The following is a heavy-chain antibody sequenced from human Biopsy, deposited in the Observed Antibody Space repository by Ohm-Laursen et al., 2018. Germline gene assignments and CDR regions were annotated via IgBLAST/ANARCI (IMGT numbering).Heavy chain of an antibody. CDR3: ARDPRYGYGSYFDY. CDR2: INPNSGVT. Sequence: ASVKVSCKTSGYTFTTYYMHWVRQAPGQGLEWMGWINPNSGVTNYAQRFQGRATMTRDTSISTAYMELSRLRSDDTAVYYCARDPRYGYGSYFDYWGQGTLVAVSS. V-gene: IGHV1-2*02. J-gene: IGHJ4*02. D-gene: IGHD3-10*01. CDR1: GYTFTTYY.